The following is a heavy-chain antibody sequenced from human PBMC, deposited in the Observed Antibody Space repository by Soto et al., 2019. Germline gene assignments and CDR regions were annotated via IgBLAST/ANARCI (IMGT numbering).Heavy chain of an antibody. Sequence: PGGSLRLSCAASGFTFSNAWMSWVRQAPGKGLEWVGRIKSKTDGGTTDYAAPVKGRFTISRDDSKNKLYLQMNSLKTEDTAVYYCTTEVGPLSQQLVEFDYWGQGTLVTVSS. V-gene: IGHV3-15*01. CDR3: TTEVGPLSQQLVEFDY. CDR1: GFTFSNAW. J-gene: IGHJ4*02. CDR2: IKSKTDGGTT. D-gene: IGHD6-13*01.